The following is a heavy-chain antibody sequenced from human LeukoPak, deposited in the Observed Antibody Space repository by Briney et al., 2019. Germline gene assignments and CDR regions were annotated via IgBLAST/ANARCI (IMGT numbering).Heavy chain of an antibody. CDR1: GGSITGYY. CDR3: ARGNILTGYCFDF. V-gene: IGHV4-34*01. J-gene: IGHJ4*02. CDR2: IHYTGAT. D-gene: IGHD3-9*01. Sequence: SETLSLTCAVYGGSITGYYWSWIRQTPGRGLEWVGEIHYTGATSYNPSLKSRATISTDTSKNQFSLRLSSATAADTAVYYCARGNILTGYCFDFWGQGALVTVSS.